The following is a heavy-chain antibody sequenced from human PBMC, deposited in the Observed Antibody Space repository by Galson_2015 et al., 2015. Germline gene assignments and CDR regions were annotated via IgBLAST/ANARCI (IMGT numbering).Heavy chain of an antibody. CDR1: GFTFSSYS. CDR3: ARDTVPAAIDY. D-gene: IGHD2-2*01. V-gene: IGHV3-21*01. CDR2: ISSSSYI. J-gene: IGHJ4*02. Sequence: SLRLSCAASGFTFSSYSMNWVRQAPGKGLEWVSSISSSSYIYYADSVKGRFTISRDNAKNSLYLQMNSLRAEDTAVYYCARDTVPAAIDYWCQGTLVTVSS.